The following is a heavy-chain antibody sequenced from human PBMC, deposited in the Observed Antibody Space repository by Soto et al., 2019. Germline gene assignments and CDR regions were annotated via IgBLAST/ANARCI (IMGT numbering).Heavy chain of an antibody. CDR3: SREFQVSYFDY. V-gene: IGHV4-38-2*02. Sequence: PSETLSLTCAFSCYSIISGYYWGLIRQPPGKGLEWIGSIYHSGSTYCNPSPKSRVTISVDTSKNQFSLNLGSVTAADTAVSYCSREFQVSYFDYWGQGALVTVSS. CDR2: IYHSGST. J-gene: IGHJ4*02. CDR1: CYSIISGYY. D-gene: IGHD2-21*01.